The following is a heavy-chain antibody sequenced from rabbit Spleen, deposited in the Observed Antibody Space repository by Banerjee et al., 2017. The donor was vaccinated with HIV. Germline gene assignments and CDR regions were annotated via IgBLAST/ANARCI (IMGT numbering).Heavy chain of an antibody. CDR1: GFSFSDRDV. D-gene: IGHD4-2*01. J-gene: IGHJ4*01. V-gene: IGHV1S45*01. CDR2: IRSDSGRT. CDR3: ARGTNGGSRAFDL. Sequence: QEQLEESGGGLVKPEGSLTLTCKASGFSFSDRDVMCWVRQAPGKGLEWIACIRSDSGRTYYASWAKGRFTISKTSSTTVDLQMTSLTAADTATYFCARGTNGGSRAFDLWGQGTLVTVS.